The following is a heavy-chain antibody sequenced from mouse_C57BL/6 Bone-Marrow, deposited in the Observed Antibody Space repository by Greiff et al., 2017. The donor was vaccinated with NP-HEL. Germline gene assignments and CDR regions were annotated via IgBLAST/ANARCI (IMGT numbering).Heavy chain of an antibody. CDR1: GFTFSSYA. Sequence: DVHLVESGGGLVKPGGSLKLSCAASGFTFSSYAMSWVRQTPEKRLEWVATISDGGSYTYYPDNVKGRFTISRDNAKNNLYLQMSHLKSEDTAMYYCARDNLLLRYPLFDYWGQGTTLTVSS. D-gene: IGHD1-1*01. CDR2: ISDGGSYT. CDR3: ARDNLLLRYPLFDY. V-gene: IGHV5-4*01. J-gene: IGHJ2*01.